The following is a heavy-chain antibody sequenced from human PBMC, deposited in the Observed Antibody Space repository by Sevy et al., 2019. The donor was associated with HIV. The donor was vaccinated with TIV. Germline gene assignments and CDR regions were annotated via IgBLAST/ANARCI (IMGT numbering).Heavy chain of an antibody. CDR1: GFIFSNFA. CDR2: TSYDGSHK. V-gene: IGHV3-30*04. Sequence: GGSLRLSCTVSGFIFSNFAMHWVRQAPGKGLEWVAVTSYDGSHKYYADSVKGRFTVSRDNSRNILSLEMNSLRRDDTAVYYCARGENDDEFFQYWGQDTLVTVS. J-gene: IGHJ1*01. D-gene: IGHD1-26*01. CDR3: ARGENDDEFFQY.